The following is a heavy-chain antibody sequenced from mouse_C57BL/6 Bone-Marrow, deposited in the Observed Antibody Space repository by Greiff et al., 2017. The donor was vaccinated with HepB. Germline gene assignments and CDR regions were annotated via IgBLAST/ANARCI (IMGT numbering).Heavy chain of an antibody. CDR3: ARELYYYRAYFDY. V-gene: IGHV1-81*01. D-gene: IGHD1-1*01. Sequence: QVQLQQSGAELARPGASVKLSCKASGYTFTSYGISWVKQRTGQGLEWIGEIYPRSGNTYYNEKFKGKATLTADKSSSTAYIELRSLTSEDSAVYFCARELYYYRAYFDYWGQGTTLTVSS. CDR1: GYTFTSYG. J-gene: IGHJ2*01. CDR2: IYPRSGNT.